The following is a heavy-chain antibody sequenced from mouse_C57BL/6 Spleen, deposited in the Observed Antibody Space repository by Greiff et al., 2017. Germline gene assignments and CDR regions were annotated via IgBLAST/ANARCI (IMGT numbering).Heavy chain of an antibody. D-gene: IGHD2-13*01. V-gene: IGHV1-62-2*01. CDR1: GYTFTEYT. CDR2: FYPGSGSI. CDR3: ARHEGRRGYGDYYYAMDY. J-gene: IGHJ4*01. Sequence: QVQLQQSGAELVKPGASLKLSCKASGYTFTEYTIHWVKQRSGQGLEWIGWFYPGSGSIYYNEKFKDKVTLSADNSSSTVSMQLSSLTSEVSAVYFCARHEGRRGYGDYYYAMDYWGQGTSVTVSS.